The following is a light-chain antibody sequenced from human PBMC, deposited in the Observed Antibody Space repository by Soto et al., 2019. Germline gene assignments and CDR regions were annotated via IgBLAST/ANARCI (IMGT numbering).Light chain of an antibody. Sequence: AIQVTQSPSSLSASVGDRVTITCRASQDIRGALARYQQKPGKAPKLLIYDVSTLESGVPSRFSGSGSGTEFTLTISSLQPEDFGNYYCQPFNSYPITFGHGTRLEIK. J-gene: IGKJ5*01. CDR1: QDIRGA. V-gene: IGKV1-13*02. CDR2: DVS. CDR3: QPFNSYPIT.